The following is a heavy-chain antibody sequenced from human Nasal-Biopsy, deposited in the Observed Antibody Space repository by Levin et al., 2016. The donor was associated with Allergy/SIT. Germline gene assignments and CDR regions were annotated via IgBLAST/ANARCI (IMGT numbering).Heavy chain of an antibody. D-gene: IGHD6-6*01. J-gene: IGHJ3*02. Sequence: GESLKISCAASGFTFITYDMHWVRQATGKGLEWVSGIGTDGDPYYPGSVKGRFTISRENAKNSLYLQMNSLRAGDTAVYYCVRGSRGQYSSTSGFDAFDIWGQGTMVTVSS. CDR3: VRGSRGQYSSTSGFDAFDI. V-gene: IGHV3-13*05. CDR2: IGTDGDP. CDR1: GFTFITYD.